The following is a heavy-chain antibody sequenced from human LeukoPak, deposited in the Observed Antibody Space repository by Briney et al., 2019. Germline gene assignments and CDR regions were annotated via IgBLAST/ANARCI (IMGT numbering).Heavy chain of an antibody. D-gene: IGHD3-10*01. CDR3: ARDLDYGSGDY. J-gene: IGHJ4*02. Sequence: GGSLRLSCAASGFSFSFDRMDWGRQAPGKGLEWVLSISSSSSYIYYADSVKGRFTISRDNAENSLYLQMSSLRAEETAVYYCARDLDYGSGDYWGQGTLVTVSS. CDR2: ISSSSSYI. V-gene: IGHV3-21*01. CDR1: GFSFSFDR.